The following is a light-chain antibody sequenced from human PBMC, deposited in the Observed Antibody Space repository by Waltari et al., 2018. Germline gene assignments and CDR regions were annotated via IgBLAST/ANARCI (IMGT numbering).Light chain of an antibody. CDR2: RSD. J-gene: IGLJ3*02. CDR1: ASNIGVNL. Sequence: QSVLTQPPSASGTPGQRVTISCSGCASNIGVNLVNWYQQPPGKAPKLLIYRSDQRPSGVPDRFSGSKSGTSASLAISGLQSEDEADYYCASWDDSLNGHWVFGGGTKVTVL. CDR3: ASWDDSLNGHWV. V-gene: IGLV1-44*01.